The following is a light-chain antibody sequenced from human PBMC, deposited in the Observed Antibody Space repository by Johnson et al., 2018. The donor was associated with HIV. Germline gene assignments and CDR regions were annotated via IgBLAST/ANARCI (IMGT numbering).Light chain of an antibody. V-gene: IGLV1-51*01. J-gene: IGLJ1*01. CDR3: GTWDSSLSAFYV. CDR1: SSNIGSNY. Sequence: QSVLTQPPSVSAAPGQKVTISCSGSSSNIGSNYVSWYQQLPGTAPKLLIYDNNKRPSGIPDRFSGSKSYTSATLGITGLQTGDEADYYCGTWDSSLSAFYVFGTGTKVTAL. CDR2: DNN.